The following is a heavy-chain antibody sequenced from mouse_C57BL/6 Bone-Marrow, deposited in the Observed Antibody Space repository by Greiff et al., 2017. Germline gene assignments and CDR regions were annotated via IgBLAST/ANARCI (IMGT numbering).Heavy chain of an antibody. V-gene: IGHV10-1*01. CDR1: GFSFNTYA. J-gene: IGHJ2*01. Sequence: VQVVASGGGLVQPTGSLKLSCAASGFSFNTYAMNWVRQAPGTGLEWVARISSKSNNYATYYAASVKDRFTISRDDSDSMLYMQMNNVKTDVTAMYYCVRHNCSSYGYYFDYWGQGTTLTVSS. CDR3: VRHNCSSYGYYFDY. CDR2: ISSKSNNYAT. D-gene: IGHD1-1*01.